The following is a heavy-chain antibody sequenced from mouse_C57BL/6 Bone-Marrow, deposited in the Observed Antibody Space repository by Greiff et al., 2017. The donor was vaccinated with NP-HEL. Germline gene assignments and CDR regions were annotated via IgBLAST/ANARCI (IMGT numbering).Heavy chain of an antibody. CDR3: ARHNYYCSSYGYFDV. Sequence: EVQRVESGGGLVQPGGSLKLSCAASGFTFSDYYMYWVRQTPEKRLEWVAYISNGGGSNYYPYTVKGRFPISRDNAKNTLYLQMSRLKAEDTAMDYCARHNYYCSSYGYFDVWGTGTTVTVSS. CDR2: ISNGGGSN. D-gene: IGHD1-1*01. CDR1: GFTFSDYY. J-gene: IGHJ1*03. V-gene: IGHV5-12*01.